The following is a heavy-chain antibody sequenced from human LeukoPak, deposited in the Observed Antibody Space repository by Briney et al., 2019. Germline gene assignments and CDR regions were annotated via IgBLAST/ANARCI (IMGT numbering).Heavy chain of an antibody. V-gene: IGHV5-51*01. J-gene: IGHJ4*01. D-gene: IGHD4-17*01. Sequence: GESLKISCQASGYTFSTFWIAWVRQLPGKGLEWMGIIYPGDSHSTYSPSFKGQVTISADKSISTAYLQWSTLKASDTAMYYCARRSYGDYMSFDYWGQGTLVTVSS. CDR2: IYPGDSHS. CDR3: ARRSYGDYMSFDY. CDR1: GYTFSTFW.